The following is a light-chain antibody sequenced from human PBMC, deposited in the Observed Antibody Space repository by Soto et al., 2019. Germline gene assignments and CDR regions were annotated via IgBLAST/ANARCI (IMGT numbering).Light chain of an antibody. Sequence: QSVLTQPDSVSGSPGQSITVSCTGTSSDIGAYDYVSWYQQHRGKAPKVIISEVSKRPSGVSHRFSGSKSGNTASLTISGLQAEDEADYYCSSYTSSSTVGVFGTGTKLTVL. J-gene: IGLJ1*01. CDR3: SSYTSSSTVGV. CDR2: EVS. V-gene: IGLV2-14*01. CDR1: SSDIGAYDY.